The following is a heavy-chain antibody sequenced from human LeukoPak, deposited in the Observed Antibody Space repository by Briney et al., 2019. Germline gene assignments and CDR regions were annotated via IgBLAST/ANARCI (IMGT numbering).Heavy chain of an antibody. CDR3: ARGYRYSGSYQNYYGMDV. CDR1: GGTFTSYA. Sequence: SVTVSSKASGGTFTSYAISWVRLAPGQRREWLGRIIPILGIANYAQKFQGRVTITADKSTSTAYMELSSLRSEDTAVYYCARGYRYSGSYQNYYGMDVWGQGTTVTVSS. V-gene: IGHV1-69*04. J-gene: IGHJ6*02. D-gene: IGHD1-26*01. CDR2: IIPILGIA.